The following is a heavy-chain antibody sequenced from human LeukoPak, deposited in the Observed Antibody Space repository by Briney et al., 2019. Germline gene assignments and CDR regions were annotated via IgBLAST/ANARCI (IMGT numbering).Heavy chain of an antibody. J-gene: IGHJ4*02. CDR1: GGSISSYY. V-gene: IGHV4-59*01. CDR2: IYYSGST. Sequence: SETLSLTCTVSGGSISSYYWSWIRQPPGKGLEWIGYIYYSGSTNYNPSLKSRVTISVDTSKNQFSLKLSFVTAADTAVYYCARVDSSNWYEYRGYFDYWGQGTLVAVSS. CDR3: ARVDSSNWYEYRGYFDY. D-gene: IGHD6-13*01.